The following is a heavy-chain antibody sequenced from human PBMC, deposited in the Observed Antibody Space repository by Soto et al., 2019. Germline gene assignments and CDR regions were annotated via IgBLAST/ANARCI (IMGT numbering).Heavy chain of an antibody. J-gene: IGHJ4*01. D-gene: IGHD4-17*01. Sequence: PGGSLRLSCAASGFTFSDYYMSWIRQAPGKGLEWVSYISSSGSTIYYADSVKGRFTISRDNAKNSLYLQMNSLRAEDTAVYNCARVLVLYGPSYYFDYWGHGTLVTVSS. CDR1: GFTFSDYY. CDR3: ARVLVLYGPSYYFDY. V-gene: IGHV3-11*01. CDR2: ISSSGSTI.